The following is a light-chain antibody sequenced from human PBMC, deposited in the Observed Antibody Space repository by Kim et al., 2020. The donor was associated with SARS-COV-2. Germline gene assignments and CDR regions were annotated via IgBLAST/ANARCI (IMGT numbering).Light chain of an antibody. CDR2: MNS. CDR1: NIGSKN. Sequence: SYELIQPLSVSVALGQTARITCGGNNIGSKNVHWYQQQPGQAPLLVIYMNSNRPSGIPERFSGSDSGNTATLTIIRAQAGDEADYYCQVWDSGAVIFGGGTQLTVL. CDR3: QVWDSGAVI. J-gene: IGLJ2*01. V-gene: IGLV3-9*01.